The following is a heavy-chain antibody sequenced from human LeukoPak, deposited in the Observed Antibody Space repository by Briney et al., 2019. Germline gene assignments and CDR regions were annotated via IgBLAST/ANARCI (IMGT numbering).Heavy chain of an antibody. CDR1: GFTFSSYA. J-gene: IGHJ2*01. CDR2: ISGSGDST. Sequence: GGSLGLSCAASGFTFSSYAMSWVRQAPGKGLEWVSGISGSGDSTYYADSVKGRFTISRDNSKNTLYLQVNSLRAEDTAVYYCAKGAAVAGWYFDLWGRGTLVTVSS. D-gene: IGHD6-19*01. CDR3: AKGAAVAGWYFDL. V-gene: IGHV3-23*01.